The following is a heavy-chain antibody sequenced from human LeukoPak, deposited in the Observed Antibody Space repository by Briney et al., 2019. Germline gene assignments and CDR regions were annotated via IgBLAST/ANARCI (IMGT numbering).Heavy chain of an antibody. V-gene: IGHV3-30*04. CDR3: ARDSSSGFDY. CDR1: GFTFSSYA. Sequence: GGSLRLSCAASGFTFSSYAMHWVRQAPGKGLEWVAVISYDGSNKYYADSVKGRFTISRDNSKNTLYLQMNSLRAEDTAVYYCARDSSSGFDYWGQGTLVTVSS. CDR2: ISYDGSNK. D-gene: IGHD3-22*01. J-gene: IGHJ4*02.